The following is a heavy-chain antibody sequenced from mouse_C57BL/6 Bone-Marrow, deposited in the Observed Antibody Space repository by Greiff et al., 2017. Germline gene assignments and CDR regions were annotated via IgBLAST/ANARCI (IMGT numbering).Heavy chain of an antibody. D-gene: IGHD1-1*01. J-gene: IGHJ1*03. CDR3: ARGYGSSPWYFDV. CDR2: INYDGSST. V-gene: IGHV5-16*01. CDR1: GFTFSDYY. Sequence: EVQLQESEGGLVQPGSSMKLSCTASGFTFSDYYMAWVRQVPEKGLEWVANINYDGSSTYYLDSLKSRFIISRDNAKNILYLQMSSLKSEDTATYYCARGYGSSPWYFDVWGTGTTVTVSS.